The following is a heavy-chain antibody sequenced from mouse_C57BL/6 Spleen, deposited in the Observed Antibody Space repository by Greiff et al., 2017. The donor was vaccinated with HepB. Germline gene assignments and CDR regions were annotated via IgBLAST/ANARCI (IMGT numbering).Heavy chain of an antibody. CDR1: GYAFSSYW. V-gene: IGHV1-80*01. CDR2: IYPGDGDT. J-gene: IGHJ4*01. Sequence: QVQLKESGAELVKPGASVKISCKASGYAFSSYWMNWVKQRPGKGLEWIGQIYPGDGDTNYNGKFKGKATLTADKSSSTAYMQLSSLTSEDSAVYFCARSNYEDAMDYWGQGTSVTVSS. CDR3: ARSNYEDAMDY. D-gene: IGHD2-4*01.